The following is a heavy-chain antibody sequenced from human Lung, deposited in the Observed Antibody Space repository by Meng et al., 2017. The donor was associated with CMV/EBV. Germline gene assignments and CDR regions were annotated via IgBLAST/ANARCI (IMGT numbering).Heavy chain of an antibody. V-gene: IGHV1-2*02. J-gene: IGHJ6*02. Sequence: ASVKVSXKASGYTFTGYNIHWVRQAPGQGLEWMGWINPHSGDTKYAQKFQGRVTLTTGTSINTAYMEVSRLKSDDTAVFFCARLFHTSLGTNYYYGMDVWGLGTTVTVSS. CDR3: ARLFHTSLGTNYYYGMDV. CDR2: INPHSGDT. CDR1: GYTFTGYN. D-gene: IGHD3-10*01.